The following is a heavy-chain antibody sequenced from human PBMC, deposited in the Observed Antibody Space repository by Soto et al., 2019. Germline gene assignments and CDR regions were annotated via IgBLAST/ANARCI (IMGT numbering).Heavy chain of an antibody. CDR2: INHSGST. Sequence: QVQLQQWGAGLLKPSETLSLTCAVYGGSFSGYYWSWIRQPPGKGLEWIGEINHSGSTNYNPSLKSRVTISVDTSMNQFSLKLSSVTAADTAVYYCARLYAGNITMIVVAIDAFDIWGQGTMVTVSS. D-gene: IGHD3-22*01. CDR1: GGSFSGYY. V-gene: IGHV4-34*01. J-gene: IGHJ3*02. CDR3: ARLYAGNITMIVVAIDAFDI.